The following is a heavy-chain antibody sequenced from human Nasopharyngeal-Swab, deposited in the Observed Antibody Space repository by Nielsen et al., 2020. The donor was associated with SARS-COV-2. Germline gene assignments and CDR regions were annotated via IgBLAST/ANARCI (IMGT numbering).Heavy chain of an antibody. V-gene: IGHV4-4*02. CDR1: GRSISGSDW. CDR3: ASSSSEKRGHDS. CDR2: TSPDGGT. Sequence: SETLSLTCAVSGRSISGSDWWSWVRQPPGKGLEWIGETSPDGGTNYNPSLKGRVIVSVDRSKNLFSLRLKSVTAADTAVYYCASSSSEKRGHDSWGQGTLVTVSS. D-gene: IGHD6-6*01. J-gene: IGHJ4*02.